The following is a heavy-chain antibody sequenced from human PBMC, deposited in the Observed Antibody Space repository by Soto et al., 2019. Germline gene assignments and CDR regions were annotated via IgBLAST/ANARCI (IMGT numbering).Heavy chain of an antibody. CDR1: GFTFSSHW. D-gene: IGHD6-19*01. J-gene: IGHJ4*02. CDR2: IDGDGRNT. CDR3: IRGSRGWNGIDY. Sequence: EVQLVESGGGLVQPGGSLRVSCAASGFTFSSHWIHWVRQGPGKGLMSVSRIDGDGRNTDYADSVKGRFTISRDNAKNTVYLQMSSLRADDTGVYYCIRGSRGWNGIDYWGQGALVTVSS. V-gene: IGHV3-74*01.